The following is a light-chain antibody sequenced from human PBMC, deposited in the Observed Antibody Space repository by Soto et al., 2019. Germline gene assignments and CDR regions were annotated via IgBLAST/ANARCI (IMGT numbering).Light chain of an antibody. J-gene: IGKJ5*01. CDR3: QPHRSYPVT. CDR1: QSVSSW. Sequence: DIQMTQSPSTLSASVGDRVIITCRASQSVSSWLAWYQHKPWKAPKLLIYKASRLESGVPSRFSGGGSGTECTLTINSLQPDYFATYYCQPHRSYPVTFGQGTRLEIK. V-gene: IGKV1-5*03. CDR2: KAS.